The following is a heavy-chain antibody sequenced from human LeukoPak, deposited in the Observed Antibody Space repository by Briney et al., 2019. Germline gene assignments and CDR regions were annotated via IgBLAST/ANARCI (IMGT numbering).Heavy chain of an antibody. Sequence: PSETLSLTCAVSGGSISSGGYSWSWIRQPPGKGLEWIGYIYHSGSTYYNPSLKSRVTISVDRSKNQFSLKLSSVTAADTAVYYCARAGSNTLGEIDYWGQGTLDTVSS. D-gene: IGHD1-26*01. V-gene: IGHV4-30-2*01. J-gene: IGHJ4*02. CDR3: ARAGSNTLGEIDY. CDR2: IYHSGST. CDR1: GGSISSGGYS.